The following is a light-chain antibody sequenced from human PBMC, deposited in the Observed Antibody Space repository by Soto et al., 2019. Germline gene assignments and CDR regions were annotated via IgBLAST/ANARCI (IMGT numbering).Light chain of an antibody. CDR1: QSVSIH. CDR3: QQYGRSPRT. Sequence: EIVLTQSPATLSLSPGERATLSCRASQSVSIHLAWYQQKPGQAPRLLIYGVSSRVTGIPDRFSGSGSGTDFALTISRLDPEDFAVYYCQQYGRSPRTFGQGTKVDIK. CDR2: GVS. J-gene: IGKJ1*01. V-gene: IGKV3-20*01.